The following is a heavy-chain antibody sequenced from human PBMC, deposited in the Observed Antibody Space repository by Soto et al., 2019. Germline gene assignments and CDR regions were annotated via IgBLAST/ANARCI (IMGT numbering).Heavy chain of an antibody. Sequence: QVQLVQSGAEVKKPGASVKVSCKASGYTFTGYYMHWVRQAPGQGLEWMGWINPNSGGTNYAHKFQGWVTMTTDTAISTAYMDLSRLRSDDTAVYYCASGDLLSWAYWGQGTLVTVSS. CDR2: INPNSGGT. V-gene: IGHV1-2*04. J-gene: IGHJ4*02. CDR3: ASGDLLSWAY. CDR1: GYTFTGYY. D-gene: IGHD1-26*01.